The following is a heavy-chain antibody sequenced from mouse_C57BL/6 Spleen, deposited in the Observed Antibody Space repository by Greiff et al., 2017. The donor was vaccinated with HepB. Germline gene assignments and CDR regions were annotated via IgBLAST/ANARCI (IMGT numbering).Heavy chain of an antibody. V-gene: IGHV1-64*01. CDR3: AGAWLLSYAMDY. Sequence: QVQLKQPGAELVKPGASVKLSCKASGYTFTSYWMHWVKQRPGQGLEWIGMIHPNSGSTNYNEKFKSKATLTVDKPSSTAYMQLSSLTSEDSAVYYCAGAWLLSYAMDYWGQGTSVTVSS. D-gene: IGHD2-3*01. J-gene: IGHJ4*01. CDR1: GYTFTSYW. CDR2: IHPNSGST.